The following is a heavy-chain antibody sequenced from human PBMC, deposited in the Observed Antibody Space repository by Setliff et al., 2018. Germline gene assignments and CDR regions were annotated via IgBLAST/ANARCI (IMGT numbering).Heavy chain of an antibody. Sequence: GESLRLPCAASGFSVSTFSMHWVRQTPVKGLEWVATISDDGTNDFYADPVKGRLTVFRDSSKNTLYLQMSSLRPDDAALYYCARDLFRNSGGLYSWGQGTLVTVSS. D-gene: IGHD2-21*01. CDR3: ARDLFRNSGGLYS. CDR2: ISDDGTND. J-gene: IGHJ5*02. V-gene: IGHV3-30*03. CDR1: GFSVSTFS.